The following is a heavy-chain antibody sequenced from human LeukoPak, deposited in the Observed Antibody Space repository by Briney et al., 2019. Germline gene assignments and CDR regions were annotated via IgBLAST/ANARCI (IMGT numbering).Heavy chain of an antibody. CDR1: GYSISSGYY. Sequence: PSETLSLTCTVSGYSISSGYYWGWIRQPPGKGLEWIGSGSTYYNPSLKSRVTISVDTSKNQFSLKLSSVTAADTAVYYCARHGLGLRITMIVDDAFDIWGQGTMVTVSS. J-gene: IGHJ3*02. CDR3: ARHGLGLRITMIVDDAFDI. CDR2: SGST. V-gene: IGHV4-38-2*02. D-gene: IGHD3-22*01.